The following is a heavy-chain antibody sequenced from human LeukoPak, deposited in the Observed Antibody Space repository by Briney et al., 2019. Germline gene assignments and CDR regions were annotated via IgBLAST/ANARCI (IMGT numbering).Heavy chain of an antibody. D-gene: IGHD3-22*01. CDR3: ASPVYYYDSSGYPIAF. J-gene: IGHJ4*02. CDR2: IYCSGST. CDR1: GGPISSGDYY. Sequence: SETLSLTCTVSGGPISSGDYYWSWIRQPPGKGLEWIGYIYCSGSTYYNPSLKSRVTISVDTSKNQFSLKLSSVTAADTAVYYCASPVYYYDSSGYPIAFWGQGTLVTVSS. V-gene: IGHV4-30-4*01.